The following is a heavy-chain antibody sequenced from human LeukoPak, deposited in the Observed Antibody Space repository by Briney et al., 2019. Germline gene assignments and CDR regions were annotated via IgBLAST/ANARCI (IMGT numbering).Heavy chain of an antibody. D-gene: IGHD3-9*01. CDR3: ARENYDILTGYGMDV. CDR1: GFTFDDYA. CDR2: ISWNSGSI. Sequence: GGSLRLSCAASGFTFDDYAMHWVRQAPGKGLEWVSGISWNSGSIGYADSVKGRFTISRDNAKNSLYLQMNSLRAEDTALYYCARENYDILTGYGMDVWGQGTTVTVSS. V-gene: IGHV3-9*01. J-gene: IGHJ6*02.